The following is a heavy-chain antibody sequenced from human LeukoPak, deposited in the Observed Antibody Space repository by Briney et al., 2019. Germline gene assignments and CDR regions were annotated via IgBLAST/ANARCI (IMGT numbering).Heavy chain of an antibody. J-gene: IGHJ6*02. CDR3: AKDNAARYYYGMDV. CDR2: ISWNSGSI. Sequence: PGGSLRLSCAASGFTFDDYAMHWVRQAPGKGLEWVSGISWNSGSIGYADSVKGRFTISRDNAKNSLYLQMNSLRAEDTALYYCAKDNAARYYYGMDVWGQGTTVTVSS. D-gene: IGHD2-15*01. V-gene: IGHV3-9*01. CDR1: GFTFDDYA.